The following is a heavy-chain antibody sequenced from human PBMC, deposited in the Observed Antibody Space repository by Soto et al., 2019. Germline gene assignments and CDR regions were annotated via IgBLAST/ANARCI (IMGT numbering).Heavy chain of an antibody. V-gene: IGHV4-34*01. Sequence: QVQLQQWGAGLLKPSETLSLTCAVYGGSFSGYYWSWIRQPPGKGLEWIGEINHSGSTNYNPSLKSRVTISVDTSKNQFSLKLSSVTAADTAVYYCAGGRITIFGVVIDRKNWFDPWGQGTLVTVSS. CDR1: GGSFSGYY. J-gene: IGHJ5*02. CDR3: AGGRITIFGVVIDRKNWFDP. D-gene: IGHD3-3*01. CDR2: INHSGST.